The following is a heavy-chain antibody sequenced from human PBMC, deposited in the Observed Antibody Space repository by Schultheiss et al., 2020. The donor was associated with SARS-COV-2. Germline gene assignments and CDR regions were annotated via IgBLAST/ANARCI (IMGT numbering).Heavy chain of an antibody. Sequence: SETLSLTCAVSGDSISSVDWWSWVRQSPGKGLEWIGEVYHSGSANYSPSLKSRVSISVDKSKNQFSLTLSSVTAADTAVYYCARDRTMMGYGRFYGMDVWGQGATVTVSS. CDR2: VYHSGSA. CDR1: GDSISSVDW. D-gene: IGHD5-18*01. V-gene: IGHV4-4*02. J-gene: IGHJ6*02. CDR3: ARDRTMMGYGRFYGMDV.